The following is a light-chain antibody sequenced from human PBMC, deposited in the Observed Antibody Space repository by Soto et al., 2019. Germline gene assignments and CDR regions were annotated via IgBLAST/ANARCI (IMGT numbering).Light chain of an antibody. Sequence: QSALTQPASVSGSPGQSITISCTGTSTDVGGYNYVSWYQQHPGKAPKLMISEVSNRPSGVSNRFSGSKSGSTASLTISGLQAEDEADYYCSSYTSSSTLVFGTGTKVTVL. CDR3: SSYTSSSTLV. CDR2: EVS. CDR1: STDVGGYNY. V-gene: IGLV2-14*01. J-gene: IGLJ1*01.